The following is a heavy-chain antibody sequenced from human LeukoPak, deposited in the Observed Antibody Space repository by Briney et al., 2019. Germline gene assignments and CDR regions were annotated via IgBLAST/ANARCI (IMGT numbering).Heavy chain of an antibody. J-gene: IGHJ4*02. V-gene: IGHV1-18*01. CDR1: GYTFTSYG. CDR3: ARVGYYDSIGGNYFDY. D-gene: IGHD3-22*01. CDR2: ISAYNGNT. Sequence: GASVKVSCKASGYTFTSYGISWVRQAPGQGLEWMGWISAYNGNTNYAQKLQGRVTMTTDTSTSTAYMELRSLRSDDTAVYYCARVGYYDSIGGNYFDYWGQGTLVTVSS.